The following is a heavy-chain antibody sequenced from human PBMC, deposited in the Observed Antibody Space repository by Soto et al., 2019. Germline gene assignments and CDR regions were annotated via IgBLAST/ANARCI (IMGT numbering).Heavy chain of an antibody. CDR3: ARGPSAERLSTGYSPDY. J-gene: IGHJ4*02. CDR2: ISANNGNT. Sequence: ASVKVSCKTSGYTFRSYGITWVRQAPGQGLEWMGWISANNGNTKYAQKFQDRVTMTTDTSTTTAYMEVRSLTSDDTAVYYCARGPSAERLSTGYSPDYWGQGTLVTVSS. V-gene: IGHV1-18*01. D-gene: IGHD3-9*01. CDR1: GYTFRSYG.